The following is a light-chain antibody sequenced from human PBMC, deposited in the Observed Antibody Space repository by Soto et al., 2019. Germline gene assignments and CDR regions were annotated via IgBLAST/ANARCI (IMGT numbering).Light chain of an antibody. CDR1: QRVSSY. CDR3: QQRSNWFT. Sequence: EIVLTQSPATLSLSPGERATLSCRASQRVSSYLAWYQQKPGQAPRLLIYDASNSATGIPARFSGSGSGTDFTLTISSLEPEDFAVYYCQQRSNWFTFGPGTKVDI. J-gene: IGKJ3*01. CDR2: DAS. V-gene: IGKV3-11*01.